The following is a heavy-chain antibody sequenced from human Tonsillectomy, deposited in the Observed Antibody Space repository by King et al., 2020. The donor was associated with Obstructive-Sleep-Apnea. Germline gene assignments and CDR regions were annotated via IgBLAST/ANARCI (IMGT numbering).Heavy chain of an antibody. Sequence: VQLQQWGAGLLKPSETLSLTCAVYGGSFSGYYWSWIRQPPGKGLEWIGEINHSGSTNYNPSLKSRVTISVDTSKNQFSLKLSSVTAADTAVYYCARLRVGSGYYYYYYGMDVWGQGTTVTVSS. CDR3: ARLRVGSGYYYYYYGMDV. V-gene: IGHV4-34*01. J-gene: IGHJ6*02. CDR2: INHSGST. D-gene: IGHD3-22*01. CDR1: GGSFSGYY.